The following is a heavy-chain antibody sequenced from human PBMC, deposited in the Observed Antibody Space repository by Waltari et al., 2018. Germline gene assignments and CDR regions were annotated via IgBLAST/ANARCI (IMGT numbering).Heavy chain of an antibody. D-gene: IGHD3-3*01. CDR2: IYTSGST. V-gene: IGHV4-61*02. J-gene: IGHJ4*02. CDR3: ARGARGRFLEWLFDY. CDR1: GGSISSGSYY. Sequence: QVQLQESGPGLVKPSQTLSLTCTVSGGSISSGSYYWSWIRPPAGKGLEWIGRIYTSGSTNYNPSLKSRVTISVDTSKNQFSLKLSSVTAADTAVYYCARGARGRFLEWLFDYWGQGTLVTVSS.